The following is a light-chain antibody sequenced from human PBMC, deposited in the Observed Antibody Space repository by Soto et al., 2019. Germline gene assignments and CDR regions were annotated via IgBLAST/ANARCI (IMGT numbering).Light chain of an antibody. CDR1: QTISSW. J-gene: IGKJ2*01. Sequence: DIQMTQSPSTLSGSVGDRVTITCRASQTISSWLAWYQQKPGKAPNLLIFGASTLQSGVPSRFSGSGSGTEFTFTISSLQPEDFATYYCQQLNSHPRTFGQGTKVDIK. V-gene: IGKV1-5*01. CDR3: QQLNSHPRT. CDR2: GAS.